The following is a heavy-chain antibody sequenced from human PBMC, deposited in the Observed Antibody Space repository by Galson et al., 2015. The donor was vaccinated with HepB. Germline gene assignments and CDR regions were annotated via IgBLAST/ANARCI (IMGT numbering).Heavy chain of an antibody. CDR2: IHWNDDK. D-gene: IGHD7-27*01. V-gene: IGHV2-5*01. CDR1: GFSLSTSGVV. J-gene: IGHJ4*02. Sequence: PALVKPTQTLTLTCAFSGFSLSTSGVVVGWIRQPPGKALEWLGVIHWNDDKRYSPSLKSRLTITKDTSKNQVVLAMTNMDPVDTGTYYCAHSRKLGMNFDYWGQGTLVTVSS. CDR3: AHSRKLGMNFDY.